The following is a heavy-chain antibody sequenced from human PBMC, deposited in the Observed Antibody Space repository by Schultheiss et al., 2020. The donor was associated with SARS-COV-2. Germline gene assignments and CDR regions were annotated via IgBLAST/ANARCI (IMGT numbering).Heavy chain of an antibody. Sequence: GGSLRLSCAASGFTFSSYSMNWVRQAPGKGLEWVSYISSSSSTIYYADSVKGRFTISRDNAKNSLYLQMNSLRAEDTAVYYCARDVSLSSGWYGSAIGSDYWGQGTLVTVSS. CDR2: ISSSSSTI. D-gene: IGHD6-19*01. CDR1: GFTFSSYS. J-gene: IGHJ4*02. V-gene: IGHV3-48*04. CDR3: ARDVSLSSGWYGSAIGSDY.